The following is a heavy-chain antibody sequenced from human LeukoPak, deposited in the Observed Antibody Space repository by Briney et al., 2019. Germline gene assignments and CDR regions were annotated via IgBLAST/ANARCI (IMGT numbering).Heavy chain of an antibody. CDR2: IRYGGSNK. V-gene: IGHV3-30*02. D-gene: IGHD7-27*01. Sequence: GGSLRLSCAASGFTFSSYGMHCVRQAPGPGLEWVAFIRYGGSNKDYADSVKGRVTISRENSKNTLYLQLNSLIAEDTAWYYFAKDTTKLGHYFDYWGQGTLVTVSS. CDR3: AKDTTKLGHYFDY. CDR1: GFTFSSYG. J-gene: IGHJ4*02.